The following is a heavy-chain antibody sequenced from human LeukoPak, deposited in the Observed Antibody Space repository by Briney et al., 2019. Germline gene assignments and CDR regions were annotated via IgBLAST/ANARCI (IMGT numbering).Heavy chain of an antibody. J-gene: IGHJ3*02. CDR3: ARQLNDAFDI. CDR1: GFTFSSYW. V-gene: IGHV3-7*01. CDR2: IKQDGGEE. D-gene: IGHD3-10*01. Sequence: GGSLRLSCAASGFTFSSYWMSWVRQAPGKGLEWVANIKQDGGEEYYVDSVKGRFTISRDNAKNSLYLQMNSLRAEDTAVYYCARQLNDAFDIWGQGTMVTVPS.